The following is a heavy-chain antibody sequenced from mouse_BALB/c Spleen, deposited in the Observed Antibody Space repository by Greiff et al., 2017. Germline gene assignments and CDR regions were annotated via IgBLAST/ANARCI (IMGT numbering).Heavy chain of an antibody. CDR1: GFTFSDYY. Sequence: DVMLVESGGGLVKPGGSLKLSCAASGFTFSDYYMYWVRQTPEKRLEWVATISDGGSYTYYPDSVKGRFTISRDNAKNNLYLQMSSLKSEDTAMYYCARGGGYWYFDVWGAGTTVTVSS. CDR3: ARGGGYWYFDV. CDR2: ISDGGSYT. J-gene: IGHJ1*01. V-gene: IGHV5-4*02. D-gene: IGHD1-1*02.